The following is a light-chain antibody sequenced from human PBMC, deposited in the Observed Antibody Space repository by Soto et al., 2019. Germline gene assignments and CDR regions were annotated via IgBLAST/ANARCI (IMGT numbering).Light chain of an antibody. CDR2: DAF. Sequence: DIQMTQSPSSLSASVGDRVTITCRASQDIGRSFAWFQQKPGQAPKSLVYDAFIFQSGVPSRFTVSGSGTDFTLTSSGLQPEDFATYYCQQYDSYPYIFGGGTKVEIK. CDR1: QDIGRS. CDR3: QQYDSYPYI. V-gene: IGKV1-16*01. J-gene: IGKJ4*01.